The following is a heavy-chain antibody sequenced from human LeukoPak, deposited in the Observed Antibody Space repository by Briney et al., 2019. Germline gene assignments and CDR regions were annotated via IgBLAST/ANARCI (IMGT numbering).Heavy chain of an antibody. Sequence: GGSLRLSCAASGFTFSSYWMSWVRQAPGKGLEWVANIKQDGSEKYYVDSVKGRFTISRDNAKNSLYLQMNSLRAEGTGVYYCARNALLLPGAFDIWGQGTMVTVSS. CDR3: ARNALLLPGAFDI. CDR2: IKQDGSEK. J-gene: IGHJ3*02. V-gene: IGHV3-7*01. CDR1: GFTFSSYW. D-gene: IGHD2-15*01.